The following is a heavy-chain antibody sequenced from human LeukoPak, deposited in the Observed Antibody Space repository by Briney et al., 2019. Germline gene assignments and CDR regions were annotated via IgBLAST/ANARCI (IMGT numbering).Heavy chain of an antibody. CDR1: GFTFSSYA. CDR3: ARTHYYDSSGYYYVPYYFDY. J-gene: IGHJ4*02. V-gene: IGHV3-64*01. Sequence: PGGSLRLSCAASGFTFSSYAMHWVRQAPGKGLEYVSAISSNGGSTYYANSVKGRFTISRYNSKNTLYLQMGSLRAEDMAVYYCARTHYYDSSGYYYVPYYFDYWGQGTLVTVSS. D-gene: IGHD3-22*01. CDR2: ISSNGGST.